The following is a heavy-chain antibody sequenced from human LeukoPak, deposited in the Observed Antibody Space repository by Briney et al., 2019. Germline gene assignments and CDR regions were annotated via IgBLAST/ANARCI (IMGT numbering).Heavy chain of an antibody. CDR2: INEDGGSK. D-gene: IGHD5-24*01. CDR1: GFAFSAYW. J-gene: IGHJ4*02. V-gene: IGHV3-7*01. CDR3: ARDKMYTSSADY. Sequence: GGSLRLSCAASGFAFSAYWMTWVRQAPGKGLEWVADINEDGGSKHYVDSVKGRFTISRDNAKNSLFLQMNSPRAEDTAVYYCARDKMYTSSADYWGQGTLVTVSS.